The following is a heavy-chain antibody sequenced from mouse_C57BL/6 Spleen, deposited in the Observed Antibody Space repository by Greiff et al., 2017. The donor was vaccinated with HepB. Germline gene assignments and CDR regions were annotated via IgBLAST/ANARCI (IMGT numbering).Heavy chain of an antibody. J-gene: IGHJ2*01. V-gene: IGHV1-80*01. D-gene: IGHD1-1*01. CDR2: IYPGDGDT. Sequence: VQLQQSGAELVKPGASVKISCKASGYAFSSYWMNWVKQRPGKGLEWIGQIYPGDGDTNYNGKFKGKATLTADKSSSTAYMQLSSLTSEDSAVYFCARWRVITTVVAPFDYWGQGTTLTVSS. CDR3: ARWRVITTVVAPFDY. CDR1: GYAFSSYW.